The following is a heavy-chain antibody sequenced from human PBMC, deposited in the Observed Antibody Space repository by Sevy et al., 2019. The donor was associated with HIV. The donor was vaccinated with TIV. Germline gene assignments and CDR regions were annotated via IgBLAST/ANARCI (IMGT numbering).Heavy chain of an antibody. D-gene: IGHD6-13*01. CDR2: INPNSGGT. Sequence: ASVKVSCKASGYTFTGYYMHWVRQAPGQGLEWMGRINPNSGGTNYAQKFQGRVTMTRDTSISTAYMELSRLRSDDTAVYYCARGGAAGILVERFDYWGQGTLVTVSS. V-gene: IGHV1-2*06. CDR1: GYTFTGYY. J-gene: IGHJ4*02. CDR3: ARGGAAGILVERFDY.